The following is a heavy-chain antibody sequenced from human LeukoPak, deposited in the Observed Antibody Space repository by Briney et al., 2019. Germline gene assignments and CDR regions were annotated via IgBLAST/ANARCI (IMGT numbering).Heavy chain of an antibody. CDR1: GFRLGSYW. D-gene: IGHD2-15*01. J-gene: IGHJ6*03. CDR3: ARGIGYCSGGSCYSGSYYYYMDV. CDR2: INSDGSRT. V-gene: IGHV3-74*01. Sequence: GGSLRLSCVVSGFRLGSYWMHWVRQGPGKGLVWVAGINSDGSRTIYADSVKGRITISRDNAKNTLCLQMSSLRVDDTAVYYCARGIGYCSGGSCYSGSYYYYMDVWGKGTTVTVSS.